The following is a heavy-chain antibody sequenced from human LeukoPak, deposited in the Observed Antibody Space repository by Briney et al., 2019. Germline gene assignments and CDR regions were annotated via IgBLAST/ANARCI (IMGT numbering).Heavy chain of an antibody. CDR1: RDSASSNSAA. V-gene: IGHV6-1*01. J-gene: IGHJ6*02. CDR2: TYYRSKWSN. Sequence: SQTLSLTSAISRDSASSNSAAWDWIRQSGSRGLEWLVRTYYRSKWSNDYAVSVKSRITIHPDTCKNQCSLQLNSVTPEDTAVYYCARDPNYYYYYGMDVWGQGTTVTVSS. CDR3: ARDPNYYYYYGMDV.